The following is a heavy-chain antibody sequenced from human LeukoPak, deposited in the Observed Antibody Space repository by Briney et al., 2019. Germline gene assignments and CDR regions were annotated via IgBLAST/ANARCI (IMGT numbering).Heavy chain of an antibody. D-gene: IGHD1-26*01. CDR2: INPHSGGT. V-gene: IGHV1-2*02. J-gene: IGHJ4*02. CDR3: ARDSIVGAANPLELDY. Sequence: ASVKVSCKASGYTFTDYYMHWVRQAPGQGLEWMGWINPHSGGTNYAQKFQGRVTMTRDTSITTAYMDLSRLRSDDTAVYYCARDSIVGAANPLELDYWGQGTLVTVSS. CDR1: GYTFTDYY.